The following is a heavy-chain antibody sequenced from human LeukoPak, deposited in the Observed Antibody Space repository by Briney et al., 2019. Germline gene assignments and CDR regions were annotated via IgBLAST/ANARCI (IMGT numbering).Heavy chain of an antibody. CDR2: IIPILGIA. V-gene: IGHV1-69*04. D-gene: IGHD4-17*01. J-gene: IGHJ4*02. Sequence: SVKVSCKASGGTFSSYAISWVRQAPGQGLEWMGRIIPILGIANYAQKFQGRVTITADKSTSTAYMELNSLKTEDTAVYYCTTDLSGDYEGLWGQGTLVTVSS. CDR1: GGTFSSYA. CDR3: TTDLSGDYEGL.